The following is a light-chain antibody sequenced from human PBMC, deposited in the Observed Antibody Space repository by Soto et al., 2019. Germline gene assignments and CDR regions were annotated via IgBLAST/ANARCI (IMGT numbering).Light chain of an antibody. Sequence: LKQSPDTLSLTTGERATLSCRASQTVSSNYLAWCQQRPGQAPRLLIYGASTRAAGIPDRFSGSGSGTDFTLTITRLEPEDSAVYFCQQYTGPPTTFGQGTLLEIK. V-gene: IGKV3-20*01. J-gene: IGKJ5*01. CDR1: QTVSSNY. CDR3: QQYTGPPTT. CDR2: GAS.